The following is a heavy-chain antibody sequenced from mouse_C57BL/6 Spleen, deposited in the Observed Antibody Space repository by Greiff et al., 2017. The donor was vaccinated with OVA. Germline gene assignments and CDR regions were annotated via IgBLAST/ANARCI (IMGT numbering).Heavy chain of an antibody. Sequence: EVMLVESGGGLVQPGGSLKLSCAASGFTFSDYGMAWVRQAPRKGPEWVAFISNLAYSIYYADTVTGRFTISRENAKNTLYLEMSSLRSEDTAMYYCARHGWSGAMDYWGQGTSVTVSS. CDR1: GFTFSDYG. J-gene: IGHJ4*01. CDR2: ISNLAYSI. CDR3: ARHGWSGAMDY. D-gene: IGHD1-2*01. V-gene: IGHV5-15*01.